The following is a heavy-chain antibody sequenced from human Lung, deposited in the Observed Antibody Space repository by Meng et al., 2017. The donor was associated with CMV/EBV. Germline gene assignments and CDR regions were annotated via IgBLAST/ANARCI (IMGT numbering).Heavy chain of an antibody. CDR2: IYYSGST. CDR1: GGXISSSSYY. V-gene: IGHV4-39*02. Sequence: LXCTVSGGXISSSSYYWGWIRQPPGKGLEWIGSIYYSGSTYYNPSLKSRVTISVDTSKNQFSLKLSSVTAADTAVYYCARDATSFGVVDPYYYGMDVXGQGXTVTVSS. J-gene: IGHJ6*02. D-gene: IGHD3-3*01. CDR3: ARDATSFGVVDPYYYGMDV.